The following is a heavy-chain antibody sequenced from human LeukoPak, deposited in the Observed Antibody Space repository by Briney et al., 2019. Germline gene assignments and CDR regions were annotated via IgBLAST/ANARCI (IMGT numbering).Heavy chain of an antibody. D-gene: IGHD2-2*01. V-gene: IGHV3-9*01. J-gene: IGHJ4*02. Sequence: GGSLRLSCAASGLTFDDFTMHWVRQVPGKGLEWVSGISWNSEDIDYADSVKSRFSISRDNAENSLYLQMNDLRPEDTGLYYCVREMASFPYALADWGQGTLVSVSS. CDR2: ISWNSEDI. CDR3: VREMASFPYALAD. CDR1: GLTFDDFT.